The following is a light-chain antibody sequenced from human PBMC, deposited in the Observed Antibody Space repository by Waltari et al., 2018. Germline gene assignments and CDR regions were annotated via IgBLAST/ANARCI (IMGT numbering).Light chain of an antibody. CDR1: SPNIGRNI. CDR2: RND. V-gene: IGLV1-44*01. CDR3: AAWDDKLGGRWE. Sequence: QSVLTQPPSASGTPAQSVTISCSGSSPNIGRNILNWSHQVPGTHPKHLIYRNDQRPSGVPDRFSGSKAGTSASLAISGLRSEDEADYYCAAWDDKLGGRWEFGGGTKLTVL. J-gene: IGLJ2*01.